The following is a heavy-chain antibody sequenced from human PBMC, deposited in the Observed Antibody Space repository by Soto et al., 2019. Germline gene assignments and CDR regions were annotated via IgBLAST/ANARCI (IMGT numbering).Heavy chain of an antibody. V-gene: IGHV3-48*02. J-gene: IGHJ3*02. CDR2: IRSDSSGK. CDR1: SFIFSSEP. Sequence: PGGSQRLSCAAPSFIFSSEPLNWVRQAPGKGLEWVSNIRSDSSGKFYADSVKGRFTISRDNAKNSLYLQMDGLRDEDTAMYYCVRDSAYAFDMWGQGTMVTVSS. CDR3: VRDSAYAFDM.